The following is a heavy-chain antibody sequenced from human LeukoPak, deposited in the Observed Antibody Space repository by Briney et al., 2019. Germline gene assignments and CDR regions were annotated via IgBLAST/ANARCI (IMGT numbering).Heavy chain of an antibody. D-gene: IGHD3-16*02. V-gene: IGHV4-39*01. CDR1: GXSFSIIVDN. CDR3: AGVISPIDY. CDR2: IYYSGST. Sequence: SETLSLTCTVSGXSFSIIVDNWGGFGNPQGKGLEWIGSIYYSGSTYYNPSLKSRVTISVDTSKNQFSLKLSSVTAADTAVYYCAGVISPIDYWGQGTLVTVSS. J-gene: IGHJ4*02.